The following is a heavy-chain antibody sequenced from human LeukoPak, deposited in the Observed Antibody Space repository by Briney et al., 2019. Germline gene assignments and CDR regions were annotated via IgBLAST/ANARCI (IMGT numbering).Heavy chain of an antibody. Sequence: PSETLCLTCTVSGGSITSYYWSWIRQPPGKGLEGIGYIYYSGSTNYNPSLKSRVTISVDTSKNQFSLKLSSVTAADTAVYYCARDTYYYGSGINWFDPWGQGTLVTVSS. D-gene: IGHD3-10*01. CDR1: GGSITSYY. V-gene: IGHV4-59*01. J-gene: IGHJ5*02. CDR3: ARDTYYYGSGINWFDP. CDR2: IYYSGST.